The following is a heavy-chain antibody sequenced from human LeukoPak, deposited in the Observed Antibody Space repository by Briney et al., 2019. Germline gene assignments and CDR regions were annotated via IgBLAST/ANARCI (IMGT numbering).Heavy chain of an antibody. CDR1: GFTFSSSA. D-gene: IGHD2-2*01. CDR2: ISYDGSNK. CDR3: ARDLCLPGWGSHCPNWFDP. J-gene: IGHJ5*02. V-gene: IGHV3-30*04. Sequence: GGSLRLSCAASGFTFSSSAIHWVRQAPVKGLEWVAVISYDGSNKYYADSVKGRFTISRDNSKNTLYLQMNSLRAEDTAVYYCARDLCLPGWGSHCPNWFDPWGQGTLVTVSS.